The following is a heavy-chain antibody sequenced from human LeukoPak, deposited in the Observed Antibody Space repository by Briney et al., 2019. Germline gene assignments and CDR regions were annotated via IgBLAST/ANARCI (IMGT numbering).Heavy chain of an antibody. CDR2: INPNSGGT. CDR3: ARDDPDYDFWSGPASNWFDP. V-gene: IGHV1-2*02. D-gene: IGHD3-3*01. CDR1: GYTFTSYY. Sequence: ASVKVSCKASGYTFTSYYMHWVRQAPGQGLEWMGWINPNSGGTNYAQKFQGRVTMTRDTSISTAYMELSRLRSDDTAVYYCARDDPDYDFWSGPASNWFDPWGQGTLVTVSS. J-gene: IGHJ5*02.